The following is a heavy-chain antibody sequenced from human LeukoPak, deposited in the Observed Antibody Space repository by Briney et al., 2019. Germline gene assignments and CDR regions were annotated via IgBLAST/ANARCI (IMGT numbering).Heavy chain of an antibody. CDR3: ARTSYDFWSGYYEVIDY. Sequence: SETLSLTCAVYGGSFSGYYWSWIRQPPGKGLEWIGEINHSGSTNYNPSLKSRVTISVDTSKTQFSLKLSSVTAADTAVYYCARTSYDFWSGYYEVIDYWGQGTLVTVSS. CDR1: GGSFSGYY. J-gene: IGHJ4*02. V-gene: IGHV4-34*01. D-gene: IGHD3-3*01. CDR2: INHSGST.